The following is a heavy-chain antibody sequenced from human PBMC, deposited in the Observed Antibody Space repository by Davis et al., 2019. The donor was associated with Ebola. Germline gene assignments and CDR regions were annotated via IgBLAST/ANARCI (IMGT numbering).Heavy chain of an antibody. CDR3: ARHPDLEIWTFDL. J-gene: IGHJ2*01. D-gene: IGHD1-1*01. CDR1: GYSFTNYW. CDR2: IYPGDSDT. Sequence: GESLKISCKGSGYSFTNYWIGWVRQMPGKGLEWVGGIYPGDSDTRYSPSFQGHVTISADKSISTAYLQWSSLKASDTAVYYCARHPDLEIWTFDLCGRGTLVTVSS. V-gene: IGHV5-51*01.